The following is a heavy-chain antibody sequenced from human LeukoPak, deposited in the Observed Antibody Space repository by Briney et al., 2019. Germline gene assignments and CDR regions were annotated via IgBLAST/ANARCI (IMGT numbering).Heavy chain of an antibody. CDR2: IYHSGNT. Sequence: PSETLSLTCAVSGYSISSGYYWGWIRQPRGKGVEWIGSIYHSGNTHCNASLKSRVTMEVDTSKNQFSLKLTSVTAADTAVYYCATSVVVITRFDFWGQGTLVTVSS. V-gene: IGHV4-38-2*01. CDR3: ATSVVVITRFDF. J-gene: IGHJ4*02. CDR1: GYSISSGYY. D-gene: IGHD3-22*01.